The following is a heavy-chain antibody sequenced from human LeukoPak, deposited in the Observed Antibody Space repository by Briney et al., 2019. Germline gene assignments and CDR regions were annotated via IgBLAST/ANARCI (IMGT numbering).Heavy chain of an antibody. CDR3: ARDLLAVGATQLDY. V-gene: IGHV3-33*01. CDR1: RFTFSSYG. CDR2: IWYDGSNR. D-gene: IGHD1-26*01. Sequence: GGSLRLSCTASRFTFSSYGMHWVRQAPGKGLEWVAVIWYDGSNRYYADSVKGRFTISRDNSKNTLYLQMNSLRAEDTAVYYCARDLLAVGATQLDYWGQGTLVTVSS. J-gene: IGHJ4*02.